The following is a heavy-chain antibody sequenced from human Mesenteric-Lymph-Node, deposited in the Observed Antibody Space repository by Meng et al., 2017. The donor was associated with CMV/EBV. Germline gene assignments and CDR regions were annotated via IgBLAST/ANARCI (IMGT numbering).Heavy chain of an antibody. D-gene: IGHD1-7*01. J-gene: IGHJ4*02. CDR2: IYYSGST. CDR3: ARDGGGTTYFDY. V-gene: IGHV4-31*02. CDR1: GGSINSGDYY. Sequence: VSGGSINSGDYYWSWIRQHPGKGLEWIGYIYYSGSTFYNPSLKSRVTISLDTSKNQFSLKLTSVTAADTAVYYCARDGGGTTYFDYWGQGTLVTVSS.